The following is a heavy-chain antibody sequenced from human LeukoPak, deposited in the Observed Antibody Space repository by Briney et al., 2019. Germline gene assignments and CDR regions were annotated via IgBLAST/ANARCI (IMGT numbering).Heavy chain of an antibody. V-gene: IGHV4-34*12. CDR3: ARSMVLIAAAGKGFDY. Sequence: SETLSLTCAVYGGSFSGYSWSWIRQPPGRGLEWVGEMIHSGSTNYNPSLKSRVTISVDTSKNQFSLKVSSVTAADTAVYYCARSMVLIAAAGKGFDYWGQGTLVTVSS. CDR2: MIHSGST. D-gene: IGHD6-13*01. CDR1: GGSFSGYS. J-gene: IGHJ4*02.